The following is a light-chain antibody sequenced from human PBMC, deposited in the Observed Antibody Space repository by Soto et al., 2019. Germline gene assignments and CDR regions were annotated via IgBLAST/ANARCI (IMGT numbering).Light chain of an antibody. Sequence: EIGMTQSPATLSVSPGERATLSCRASQSVYNNLAWYQQKPGQAPRLLIYSTSTRATGIPARFSGSGSGTEFTLTISSLQSEDFAVYSCQQYNDWPLTFGGGTNVEIK. CDR3: QQYNDWPLT. CDR1: QSVYNN. V-gene: IGKV3-15*01. J-gene: IGKJ4*01. CDR2: STS.